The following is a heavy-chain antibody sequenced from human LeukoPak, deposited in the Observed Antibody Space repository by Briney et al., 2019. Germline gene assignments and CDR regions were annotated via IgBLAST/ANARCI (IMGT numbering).Heavy chain of an antibody. CDR1: GGTFSSYA. J-gene: IGHJ4*02. D-gene: IGHD6-19*01. CDR2: IIPIFGTA. CDR3: ARVSGSGWSSRYFDY. Sequence: ASVKVSCKASGGTFSSYAISWVRQAPGQGLEWMGGIIPIFGTANYAQKFQGRVTITADKSTSTAYMELSSLRSEDTAVYYCARVSGSGWSSRYFDYRGQGTLVTVSS. V-gene: IGHV1-69*06.